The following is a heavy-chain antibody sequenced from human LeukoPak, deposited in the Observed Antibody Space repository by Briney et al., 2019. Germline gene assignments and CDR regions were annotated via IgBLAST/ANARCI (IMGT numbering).Heavy chain of an antibody. Sequence: ASVKVSCKASRYTFTSLDISWVRQANGQGLEWLGWMNPKNGNTGYAQKFRGRVTITRDTSESIAYMELSGLRSDDTAVYYCARVHPGYKSAFLRAFDMWGQGTMVIVSS. V-gene: IGHV1-8*03. J-gene: IGHJ3*02. D-gene: IGHD1-14*01. CDR3: ARVHPGYKSAFLRAFDM. CDR2: MNPKNGNT. CDR1: RYTFTSLD.